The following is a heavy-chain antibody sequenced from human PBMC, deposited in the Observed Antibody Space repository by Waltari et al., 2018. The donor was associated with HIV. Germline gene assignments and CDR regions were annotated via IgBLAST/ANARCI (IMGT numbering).Heavy chain of an antibody. CDR3: ARERIAAAGNDYYYGMDV. CDR2: INPNSGGT. Sequence: QVQLVQSGAEVKKPGASVKVSCKASGYTFTGYYMHWVRQAPGQGLEWMGWINPNSGGTNYAQKFQGRVTMTRDTSISTAYMELSRLRSDDTAVYYCARERIAAAGNDYYYGMDVWGQGTTVTVSS. CDR1: GYTFTGYY. J-gene: IGHJ6*02. V-gene: IGHV1-2*02. D-gene: IGHD6-13*01.